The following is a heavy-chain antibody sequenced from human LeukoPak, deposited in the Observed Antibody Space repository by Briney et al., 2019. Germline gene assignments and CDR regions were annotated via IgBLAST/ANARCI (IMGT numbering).Heavy chain of an antibody. CDR1: GDSVSSNSAA. J-gene: IGHJ3*02. V-gene: IGHV6-1*01. Sequence: SQTLSLTCAISGDSVSSNSAAWNWIRQSPSRGLEWLGRTYYRSKWYNDYAVSVKSRITINPDTSKNQFSLQLNSVTPEDTAVYYCARDQGAGEYSSSWRVGLDIWGQGTMVTVSS. D-gene: IGHD6-13*01. CDR2: TYYRSKWYN. CDR3: ARDQGAGEYSSSWRVGLDI.